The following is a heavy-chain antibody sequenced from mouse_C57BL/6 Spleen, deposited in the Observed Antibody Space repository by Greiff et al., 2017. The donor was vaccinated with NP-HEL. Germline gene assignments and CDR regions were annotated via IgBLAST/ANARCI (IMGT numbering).Heavy chain of an antibody. D-gene: IGHD4-1*01. J-gene: IGHJ4*01. CDR1: GYTFTSYW. V-gene: IGHV1-52*01. Sequence: QVQLQQPGAELVRPGSSVKLSCKASGYTFTSYWMHWVKQRPIQGLEWIGNIDPSDSETHYNQKFKDKATLTVDKSSSTAYMQLSSLTSEDSAVYYCAREGGTSDYAMDYWGQGTSVTVSS. CDR3: AREGGTSDYAMDY. CDR2: IDPSDSET.